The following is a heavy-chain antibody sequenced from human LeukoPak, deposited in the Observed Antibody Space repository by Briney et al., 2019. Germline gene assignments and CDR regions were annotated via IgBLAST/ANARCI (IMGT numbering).Heavy chain of an antibody. CDR2: VHQTGSP. Sequence: SETLSLTCAVSGSSFNSDQYWGWMRPSPGAGLEWIGIVHQTGSPYYNSSLGSRVSLSIDSTKNSFSLRLTSVTAADTAVYYCAMLRLGELSLLANAYDIWGQGTMVIVSS. CDR1: GSSFNSDQY. J-gene: IGHJ3*02. V-gene: IGHV4-38-2*01. CDR3: AMLRLGELSLLANAYDI. D-gene: IGHD3-16*02.